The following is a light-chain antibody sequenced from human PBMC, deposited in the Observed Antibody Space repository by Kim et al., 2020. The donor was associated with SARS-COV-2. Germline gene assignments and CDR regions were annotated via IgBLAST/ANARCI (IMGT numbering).Light chain of an antibody. Sequence: GQSITHPCTGTSSDIGGYNYVSWYQQPPGQAPKLMIYGVSNRPSGVSNRFSGSKSGNTASLTISGLQAEDEADYYCSSYTTSTSVVFGGGTQLTVL. CDR2: GVS. CDR1: SSDIGGYNY. V-gene: IGLV2-14*03. J-gene: IGLJ2*01. CDR3: SSYTTSTSVV.